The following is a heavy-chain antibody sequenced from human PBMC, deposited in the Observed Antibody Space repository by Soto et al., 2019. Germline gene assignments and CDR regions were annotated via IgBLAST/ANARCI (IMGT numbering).Heavy chain of an antibody. CDR1: GGSISSSSDY. Sequence: PSETLSLTCTVSGGSISSSSDYWRWIRQPPGKGLEGSGSIYYSRSTYYNPSLNSRVTISVDTSKNQFSLKLSSVTAADTAVYYCARHVSEIVVVVAATEWFDPWGQGTLVTVSS. V-gene: IGHV4-39*01. D-gene: IGHD2-15*01. CDR3: ARHVSEIVVVVAATEWFDP. CDR2: IYYSRST. J-gene: IGHJ5*02.